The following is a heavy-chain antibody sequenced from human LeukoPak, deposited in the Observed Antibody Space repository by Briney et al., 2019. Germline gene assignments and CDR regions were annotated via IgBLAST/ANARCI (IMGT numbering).Heavy chain of an antibody. V-gene: IGHV3-7*01. J-gene: IGHJ4*02. CDR2: IKQDGSEK. CDR1: GFTFRSYW. Sequence: GGSLRLSCAASGFTFRSYWMSWVRQAPGKGLEWVANIKQDGSEKYYADSVKGRFTISRDNSKNTLYLQMNSLRAEDTAVYYCARDWRGYYFDYWGQGTLVTVSS. D-gene: IGHD3-3*01. CDR3: ARDWRGYYFDY.